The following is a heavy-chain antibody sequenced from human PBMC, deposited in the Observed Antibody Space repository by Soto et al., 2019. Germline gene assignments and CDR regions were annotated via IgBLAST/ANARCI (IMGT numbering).Heavy chain of an antibody. Sequence: QVQLVESGGGVVQPGRSLRLSCAASGFTFSSYAMHWVRQAPGKGLEWVAVISYDGGNKYYADSVKGRFTISRDNSKNTLYLQMDSLRAEDTAVYYCAGSLYSDRSGYYYWFDPWGQGTLVTVSS. CDR3: AGSLYSDRSGYYYWFDP. V-gene: IGHV3-30-3*01. CDR2: ISYDGGNK. J-gene: IGHJ5*02. D-gene: IGHD3-22*01. CDR1: GFTFSSYA.